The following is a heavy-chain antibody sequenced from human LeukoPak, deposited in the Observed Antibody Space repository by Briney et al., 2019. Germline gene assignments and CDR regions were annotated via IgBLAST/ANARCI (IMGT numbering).Heavy chain of an antibody. V-gene: IGHV3-48*04. J-gene: IGHJ4*02. D-gene: IGHD4-23*01. CDR3: ARDLNYGDNSVDQ. CDR1: AFTFSSYS. Sequence: GGFLRLSCAASAFTFSSYSMNWVRQAPGKGLEWVSYITRGGDTIYYADSVKGRFTISRDNAKNSLFLQMNSLRAEDTAIYYCARDLNYGDNSVDQWGQGTLVTVSS. CDR2: ITRGGDTI.